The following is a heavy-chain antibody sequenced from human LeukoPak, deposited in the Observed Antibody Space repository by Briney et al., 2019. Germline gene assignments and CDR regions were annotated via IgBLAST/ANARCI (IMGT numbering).Heavy chain of an antibody. Sequence: GGSLRLSCAASGFTFSSYAMSWVRQAPGKGLVWVSRINSDGSSTSYADSVKGRFTISRDNAKNTLYLQMNSLRAEDTAVYYCARAKVAVAGTFGYWGQGTLVTVSS. D-gene: IGHD6-19*01. J-gene: IGHJ4*02. CDR3: ARAKVAVAGTFGY. V-gene: IGHV3-74*01. CDR1: GFTFSSYA. CDR2: INSDGSST.